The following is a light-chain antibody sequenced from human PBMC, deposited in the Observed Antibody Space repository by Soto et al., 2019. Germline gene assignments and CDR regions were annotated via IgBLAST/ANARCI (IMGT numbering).Light chain of an antibody. CDR1: SSDVGGYNY. V-gene: IGLV2-14*01. CDR3: SSYTSSSTYV. J-gene: IGLJ1*01. Sequence: QSALTQPASVSGSPGQSITISCTGTSSDVGGYNYVSWYQQHPGKAPKLMIYDVSNRPSGVSNRFSGSKSGNTASLTISGLQGEDEGDYYCSSYTSSSTYVFGTGTKLTVL. CDR2: DVS.